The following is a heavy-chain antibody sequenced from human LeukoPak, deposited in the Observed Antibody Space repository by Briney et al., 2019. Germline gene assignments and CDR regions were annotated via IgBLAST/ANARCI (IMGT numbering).Heavy chain of an antibody. CDR1: GFTFSSYG. J-gene: IGHJ6*02. Sequence: GGSLRLSCAASGFTFSSYGMHCVRQAPGKGLEWVAFIRYDVSNKYYADSVKGRFAISRDNSKNTLYLQMNSLRAEDTAVYYCAKDEWVAAAGTALTWYYYGMDVWGQGTTVTVSS. CDR2: IRYDVSNK. V-gene: IGHV3-30*02. D-gene: IGHD6-13*01. CDR3: AKDEWVAAAGTALTWYYYGMDV.